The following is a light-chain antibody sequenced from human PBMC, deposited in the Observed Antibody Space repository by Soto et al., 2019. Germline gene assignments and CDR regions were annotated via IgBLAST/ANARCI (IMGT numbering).Light chain of an antibody. CDR1: QSISSN. Sequence: EIVMTQSPATLSVSPGERATLSYRASQSISSNLAWYQQKPGQAPRLLIYGASTRATGIPARFSGSGSGTEFTLTISSLQSEDFAVYYCQQSNNWPPPWTFGQGTKVEIK. V-gene: IGKV3-15*01. CDR3: QQSNNWPPPWT. CDR2: GAS. J-gene: IGKJ1*01.